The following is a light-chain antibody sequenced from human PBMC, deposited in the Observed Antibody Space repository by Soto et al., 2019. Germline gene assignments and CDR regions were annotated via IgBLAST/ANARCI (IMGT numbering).Light chain of an antibody. CDR1: SSDIGRYNL. J-gene: IGLJ2*01. Sequence: QSALTQPASVSGSPGQSITISCTGTSSDIGRYNLVSWYQQHPGKAPKLIIYEDIERPSGVSDRFSGSKSGNTASLTISGLQTEDEADYYCCSYAGGASVVVGGGTKVTVL. CDR3: CSYAGGASVV. V-gene: IGLV2-23*01. CDR2: EDI.